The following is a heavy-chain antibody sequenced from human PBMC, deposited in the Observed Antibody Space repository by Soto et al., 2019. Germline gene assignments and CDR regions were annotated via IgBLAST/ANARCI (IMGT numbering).Heavy chain of an antibody. CDR2: IWPDGNDK. CDR1: GFTFSTFA. D-gene: IGHD2-8*01. V-gene: IGHV3-33*01. J-gene: IGHJ5*02. Sequence: QVQLVESEGGMVQPGRSLRLSCTASGFTFSTFALHWVRQGPGKGLEWVAIIWPDGNDKYYADSVKGRFTISSDNSKNTLSLQMNSLRAEDTAVYYCVRGSSCSNGVRYNLGWFGPWGQGTLVTVSS. CDR3: VRGSSCSNGVRYNLGWFGP.